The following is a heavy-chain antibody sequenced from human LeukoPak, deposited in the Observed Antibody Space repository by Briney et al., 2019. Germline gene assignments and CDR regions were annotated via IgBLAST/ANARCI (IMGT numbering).Heavy chain of an antibody. CDR2: ISGSGGTT. CDR1: GFTLYSYA. Sequence: GGYLRLSCAASGFTLYSYAMTWVRQAPGKGLEWVSSISGSGGTTYYAGPVKGRFTISRDDSKNTVYLHMKNLRTEDAATYYCAKGALRGYSAPGVFDIWGRGTIVTVS. V-gene: IGHV3-23*01. D-gene: IGHD5-18*01. CDR3: AKGALRGYSAPGVFDI. J-gene: IGHJ3*02.